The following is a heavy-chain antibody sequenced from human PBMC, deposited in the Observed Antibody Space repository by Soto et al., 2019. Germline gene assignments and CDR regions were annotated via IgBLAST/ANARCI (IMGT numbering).Heavy chain of an antibody. CDR1: GFTFSSYG. CDR2: ISYDGSNK. D-gene: IGHD3-10*01. V-gene: IGHV3-30*18. J-gene: IGHJ4*02. Sequence: QVQLVESGGGVVQPGRSLRLSCAASGFTFSSYGMHWVRQAPGKGLEWVAVISYDGSNKYYADSVKGRFTISRDNSKNTLYLQMNSLRAEDTAVYYCAKDLVGKLAMVRGVNVYWGQGTLVTVSS. CDR3: AKDLVGKLAMVRGVNVY.